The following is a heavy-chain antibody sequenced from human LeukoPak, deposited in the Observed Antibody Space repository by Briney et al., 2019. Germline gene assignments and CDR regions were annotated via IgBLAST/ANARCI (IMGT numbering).Heavy chain of an antibody. CDR3: ARADPTDYYYYGMDV. CDR1: GFTVSSNY. V-gene: IGHV3-53*04. D-gene: IGHD4-17*01. CDR2: IYSGGST. Sequence: GGSLRLSCAASGFTVSSNYMSWVRQAPGKGLEWVSVIYSGGSTYYAASVKGRLTISRHNSKNTLYLQMNSLRAEDTAVYYCARADPTDYYYYGMDVWGQGTTVTVSS. J-gene: IGHJ6*02.